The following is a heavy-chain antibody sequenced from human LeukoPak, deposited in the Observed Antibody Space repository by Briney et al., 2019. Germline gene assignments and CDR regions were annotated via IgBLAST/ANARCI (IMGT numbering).Heavy chain of an antibody. D-gene: IGHD3-16*01. CDR2: IKEDGSEK. V-gene: IGHV3-7*01. J-gene: IGHJ4*02. Sequence: RGSLRLSCAASGFTFSSYWMSWVRQAPGKGLEWVANIKEDGSEKYYVASVKGRFSISRDNAKNSLYLQMNSLRAEDTAVYYCASGRQLGYWGQGTLVTVSS. CDR3: ASGRQLGY. CDR1: GFTFSSYW.